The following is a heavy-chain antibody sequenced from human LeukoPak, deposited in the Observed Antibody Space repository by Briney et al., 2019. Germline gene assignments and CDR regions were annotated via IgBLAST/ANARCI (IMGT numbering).Heavy chain of an antibody. V-gene: IGHV1-2*02. CDR3: ASALNREVPGDPLDY. J-gene: IGHJ4*02. CDR2: INPNSGGT. CDR1: GYIFTGYY. Sequence: GASVKVSCKASGYIFTGYYMHWVRQAPGQGLEWMGWINPNSGGTNNAQKFQGRVTMTRDTSISTAYMELSRLRSDDTAVYYCASALNREVPGDPLDYWGQGTLVTVSS. D-gene: IGHD2-2*01.